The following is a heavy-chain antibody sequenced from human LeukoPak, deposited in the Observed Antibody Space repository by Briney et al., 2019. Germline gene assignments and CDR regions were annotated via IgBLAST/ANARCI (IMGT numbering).Heavy chain of an antibody. CDR3: ARDTPGRIAAAGTGGWFDP. CDR1: GGSISSYY. CDR2: IYYSGST. D-gene: IGHD6-13*01. V-gene: IGHV4-59*01. Sequence: SETLSLTCTVSGGSISSYYWSWIRQPPGKGLEWIGYIYYSGSTNYNPSLKSRVTISADTSKNQFSLKLSSVTAADTAVYYCARDTPGRIAAAGTGGWFDPWGQGTLVTVSS. J-gene: IGHJ5*02.